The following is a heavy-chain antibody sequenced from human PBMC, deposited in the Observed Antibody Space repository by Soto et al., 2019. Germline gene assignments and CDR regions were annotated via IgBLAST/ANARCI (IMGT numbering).Heavy chain of an antibody. V-gene: IGHV5-51*01. CDR2: IYPGDSDT. CDR3: ARRYCSSTSCQYSSSWYGAFDI. J-gene: IGHJ3*02. D-gene: IGHD2-2*01. Sequence: PGESLKISCKGSGYSFTSYWIGWVRLMPGKGLEWMGIIYPGDSDTRYSPSFQGQVTISADKSISTAYLQWSSLKASDTAMYYCARRYCSSTSCQYSSSWYGAFDIWGQGTMVTVSS. CDR1: GYSFTSYW.